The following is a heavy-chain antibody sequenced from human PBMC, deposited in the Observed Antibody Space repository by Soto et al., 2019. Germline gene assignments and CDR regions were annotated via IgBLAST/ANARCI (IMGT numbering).Heavy chain of an antibody. V-gene: IGHV4-39*01. D-gene: IGHD2-15*01. Sequence: SETLSLTCTVSGGSISSSSYYWGWIRQPPGKGLEWIGSIYYSGSTYYNPSLKSRVTISVDTSKNQFSLKLSSVTAADTAVYYCARQQGYCSGGSCPFDWFDPWGQGTLVTVSS. CDR2: IYYSGST. J-gene: IGHJ5*02. CDR1: GGSISSSSYY. CDR3: ARQQGYCSGGSCPFDWFDP.